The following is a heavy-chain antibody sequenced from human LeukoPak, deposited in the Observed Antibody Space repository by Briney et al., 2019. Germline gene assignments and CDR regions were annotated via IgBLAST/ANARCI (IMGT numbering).Heavy chain of an antibody. V-gene: IGHV4-39*02. CDR1: GGSTSSSSYY. CDR2: IYYSGST. J-gene: IGHJ4*02. CDR3: AKEWELRL. Sequence: PSETLSLTCTVSGGSTSSSSYYWGWIRQPPGKGLEWIGSIYYSGSTYYNPSLKSRVTISVDTSKNQFSLKLSSVTAADTAVYYCAKEWELRLWGQGTLVTVSS. D-gene: IGHD1-26*01.